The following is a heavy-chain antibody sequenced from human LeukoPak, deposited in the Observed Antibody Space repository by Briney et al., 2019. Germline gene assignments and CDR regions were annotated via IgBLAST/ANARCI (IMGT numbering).Heavy chain of an antibody. CDR1: GYTFTSYG. V-gene: IGHV1-18*01. Sequence: ASVKVSCKASGYTFTSYGISWVRQAPGQGLEWMGWISAYNGNTNYAQKLQGRVTMTTDTSTSTAYMELRSLRSDDTAMYYCARGSRAGYCSSTSCPFDYWGQGTLVTVSS. CDR3: ARGSRAGYCSSTSCPFDY. CDR2: ISAYNGNT. D-gene: IGHD2-2*01. J-gene: IGHJ4*02.